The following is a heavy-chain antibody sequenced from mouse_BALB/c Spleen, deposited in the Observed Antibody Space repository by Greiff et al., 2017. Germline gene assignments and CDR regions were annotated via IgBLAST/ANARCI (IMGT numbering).Heavy chain of an antibody. Sequence: VQLQQSGAELVKPGASVKLSCTASGFNIKDTYMHWVKQRPEQGLEWIGRIDPANGNTKYDPKFQGKATITADTSSNTAYLQLSSLTSEDTAVYYCTRSENFRGAMDYWGQGTSVTVSS. V-gene: IGHV14-3*02. CDR3: TRSENFRGAMDY. CDR2: IDPANGNT. J-gene: IGHJ4*01. CDR1: GFNIKDTY.